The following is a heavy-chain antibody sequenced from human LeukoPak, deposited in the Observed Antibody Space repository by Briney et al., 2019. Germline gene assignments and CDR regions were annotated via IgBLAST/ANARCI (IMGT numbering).Heavy chain of an antibody. Sequence: GGSLRLSCAASGFTFSSYAMSWVRQAPGKGLEWVSSLSGSGGATYSADSVKGRFTISRDSSKNTLFLQMNSLRDEDTAVYYCAKGSPSGFDYWGQGTLVTVST. CDR2: LSGSGGAT. J-gene: IGHJ4*02. CDR3: AKGSPSGFDY. CDR1: GFTFSSYA. V-gene: IGHV3-23*01. D-gene: IGHD6-25*01.